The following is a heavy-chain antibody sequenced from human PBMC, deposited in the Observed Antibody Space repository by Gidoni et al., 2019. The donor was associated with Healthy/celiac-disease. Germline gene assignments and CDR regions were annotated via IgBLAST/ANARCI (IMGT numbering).Heavy chain of an antibody. CDR1: GGSISSSSYY. CDR3: ARQGGRVPAAIWGFDY. D-gene: IGHD2-2*01. Sequence: QLQLQESGPALVKPSETLSLTCTVSGGSISSSSYYWGWIRQPPGKGLEWVGSIYYSGGPYYNPSLKSRVTISVDASKNQFSLKLSAVAAAGTALYYCARQGGRVPAAIWGFDYWGQGTLVTVSS. CDR2: IYYSGGP. J-gene: IGHJ4*02. V-gene: IGHV4-39*01.